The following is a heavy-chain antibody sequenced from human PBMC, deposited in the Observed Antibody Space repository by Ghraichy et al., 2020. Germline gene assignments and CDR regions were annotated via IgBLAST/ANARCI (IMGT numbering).Heavy chain of an antibody. Sequence: SETLSLTCAVSGGSISSGGYSWSWIRQPPGKGLEWIGYIYHSGSTYYNPSLKSRVTISVDRSKNQFSLKLSSVTAADTAVYYCARVRGIYYFDYWGQGTLVTVSS. CDR1: GGSISSGGYS. V-gene: IGHV4-30-2*01. D-gene: IGHD3-16*01. J-gene: IGHJ4*02. CDR3: ARVRGIYYFDY. CDR2: IYHSGST.